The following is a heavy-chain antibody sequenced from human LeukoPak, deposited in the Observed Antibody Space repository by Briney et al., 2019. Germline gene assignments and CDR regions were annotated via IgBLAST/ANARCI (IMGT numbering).Heavy chain of an antibody. V-gene: IGHV4-4*07. D-gene: IGHD3-3*01. J-gene: IGHJ4*02. CDR1: GGSISGYF. CDR2: VNFYYTS. CDR3: ARGYRFSEIRFLEWLLDY. Sequence: SDTLSLTCTVSGGSISGYFWPWIRQPAAQGLERIGRVNFYYTSIYNLSLKSQVTMSVDTSNNHFSLNLSSVTAADTAVYCARGYRFSEIRFLEWLLDYWGQGSL.